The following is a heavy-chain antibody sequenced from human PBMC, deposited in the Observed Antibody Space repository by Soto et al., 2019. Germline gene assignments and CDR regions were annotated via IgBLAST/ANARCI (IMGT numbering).Heavy chain of an antibody. CDR2: IIPIFGTA. CDR1: GGTFSSYA. CDR3: ASSARAYYYDSSGYWNWFDP. D-gene: IGHD3-22*01. V-gene: IGHV1-69*06. J-gene: IGHJ5*02. Sequence: ASVKVSCKASGGTFSSYAISWVRQAPGQGLEWMGGIIPIFGTANYAQKFQGRVTITADKSTSTAYMELSSLRSEDTAVYYCASSARAYYYDSSGYWNWFDPWGQGTLVTVSS.